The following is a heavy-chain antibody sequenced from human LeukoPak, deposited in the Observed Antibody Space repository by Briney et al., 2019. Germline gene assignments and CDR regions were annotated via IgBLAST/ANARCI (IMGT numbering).Heavy chain of an antibody. CDR1: GYTFTSYS. J-gene: IGHJ4*02. V-gene: IGHV1-46*01. Sequence: ALVKVSCKASGYTFTSYSMHWVRQAPGQGLEWMGVINPHIGATTYAQEFQGRVTMTSDMSTNTVYMELNSLRSGDTAVYYCARATVGLYWGQGTLVTVSS. CDR2: INPHIGAT. CDR3: ARATVGLY. D-gene: IGHD4-23*01.